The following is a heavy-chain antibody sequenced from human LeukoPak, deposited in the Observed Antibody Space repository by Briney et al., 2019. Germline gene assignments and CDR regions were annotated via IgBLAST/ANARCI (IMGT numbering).Heavy chain of an antibody. CDR2: IYHSGST. J-gene: IGHJ5*02. CDR3: AREFNPGALEYSSSWYYGINWFDP. CDR1: GYSISSGYY. V-gene: IGHV4-38-2*02. Sequence: SETLSPTCTVSGYSISSGYYWGWIRQPPGKGLEWIGSIYHSGSTYYNPSLKSRVTISVDTSKNQFSLKLSSVTAADTAVYYCAREFNPGALEYSSSWYYGINWFDPWGQGTLVTVSS. D-gene: IGHD6-13*01.